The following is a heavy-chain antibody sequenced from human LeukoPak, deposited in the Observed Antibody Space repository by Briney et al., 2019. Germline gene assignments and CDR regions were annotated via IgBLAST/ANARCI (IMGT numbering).Heavy chain of an antibody. J-gene: IGHJ4*02. CDR3: ARTTSSGWYYHFDF. V-gene: IGHV3-21*01. CDR1: GFTFSSYS. Sequence: GGSLRLSCAASGFTFSSYSMNWVRQAPGKGLEWVSSISSSSSYIYYADSVKGRFTISRDNAKNSLYLQMNSLRAEDTAVYYCARTTSSGWYYHFDFWGQGTLVTVSS. CDR2: ISSSSSYI. D-gene: IGHD6-19*01.